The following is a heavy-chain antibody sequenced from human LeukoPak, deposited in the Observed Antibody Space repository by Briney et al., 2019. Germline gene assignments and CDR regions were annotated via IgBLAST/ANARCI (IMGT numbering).Heavy chain of an antibody. D-gene: IGHD1-1*01. J-gene: IGHJ4*02. Sequence: GGSLRLSCAASGFTFSSYGMHWVRQAPGKGLEWVAVISYDGSNKYYADSVKGRFTTSRDNSKNTLYLQMNSLRAEDTAVYYCAKGLDAYNWNDCDYWGQGTLVTVSS. CDR1: GFTFSSYG. V-gene: IGHV3-30*18. CDR2: ISYDGSNK. CDR3: AKGLDAYNWNDCDY.